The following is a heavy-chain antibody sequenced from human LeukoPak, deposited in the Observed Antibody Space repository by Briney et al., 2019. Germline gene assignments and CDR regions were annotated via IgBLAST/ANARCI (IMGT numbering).Heavy chain of an antibody. J-gene: IGHJ4*02. V-gene: IGHV1-2*02. CDR2: INPNSGGT. D-gene: IGHD3-16*01. Sequence: ASVTVSCTAPGYTFTGYYMHWVRQAPGQGLEWMGWINPNSGGTNYAQKFQGRVTMTRNTSISTAYMELSRLRSDDTAVYYCARDWNNDYVNTDWGQGTLVTVSS. CDR1: GYTFTGYY. CDR3: ARDWNNDYVNTD.